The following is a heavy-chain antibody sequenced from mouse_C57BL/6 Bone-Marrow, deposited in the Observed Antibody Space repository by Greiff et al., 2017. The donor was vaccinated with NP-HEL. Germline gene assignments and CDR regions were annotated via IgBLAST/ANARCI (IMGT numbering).Heavy chain of an antibody. J-gene: IGHJ4*01. D-gene: IGHD2-4*01. CDR2: ISSGSSTI. CDR1: GFTFSDYG. Sequence: EVKLVESGGGLVKPGGSLKLSCAASGFTFSDYGMHWVRQAPEKGLEWVAYISSGSSTIYYADPVKGRFTISRDNAQNTLFLQMTSLRSEDTAMYYWARRLRRVMDYCGQGTSVTVSS. V-gene: IGHV5-17*01. CDR3: ARRLRRVMDY.